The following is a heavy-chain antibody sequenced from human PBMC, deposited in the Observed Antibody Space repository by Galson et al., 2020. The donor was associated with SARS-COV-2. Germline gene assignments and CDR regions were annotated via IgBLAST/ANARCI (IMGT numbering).Heavy chain of an antibody. Sequence: SVKVSCKASGGTFSSSDVNWVRQAPGHGLEWLGGFIHVFHTATYAQKFQGRVRITADEPTTTVYMELTSLRSDDTAVYFCVRGEVQTLDYWGQGTLVTVSS. D-gene: IGHD1-1*01. V-gene: IGHV1-69*13. J-gene: IGHJ4*02. CDR3: VRGEVQTLDY. CDR1: GGTFSSSD. CDR2: FIHVFHTA.